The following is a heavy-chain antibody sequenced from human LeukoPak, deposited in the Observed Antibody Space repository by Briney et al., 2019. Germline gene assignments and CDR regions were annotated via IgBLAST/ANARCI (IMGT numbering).Heavy chain of an antibody. CDR1: RFTFSRYA. V-gene: IGHV3-23*01. J-gene: IGHJ4*02. CDR3: AKEGSPYYDFWSGYYLYYFDY. Sequence: GGSLRLSCAASRFTFSRYAMSWVRQAPGKGLQWVSAISGSGDSTYYADSVKGRFTVSRDNSKNTLYLQMNSLRAEDTAVYYCAKEGSPYYDFWSGYYLYYFDYWGQGTLVTVSS. CDR2: ISGSGDST. D-gene: IGHD3-3*01.